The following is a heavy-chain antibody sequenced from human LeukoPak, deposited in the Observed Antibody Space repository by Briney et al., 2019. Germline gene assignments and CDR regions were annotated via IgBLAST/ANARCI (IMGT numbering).Heavy chain of an antibody. CDR3: ARLQWFQTGRDFLDY. V-gene: IGHV3-21*06. CDR2: ISSSGSYI. CDR1: GFTFSSYA. Sequence: PGGSLRLSCAASGFTFSSYAIQWVRQAPGKGLEWVSSISSSGSYIYYADSVKGRFTISRDNAKNSLDLQMNSLRVEDTAVYYCARLQWFQTGRDFLDYWGQGTLVTVSS. J-gene: IGHJ4*02. D-gene: IGHD3-10*01.